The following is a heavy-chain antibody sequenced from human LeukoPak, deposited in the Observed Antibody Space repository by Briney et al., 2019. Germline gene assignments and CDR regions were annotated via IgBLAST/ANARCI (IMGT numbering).Heavy chain of an antibody. Sequence: GGSLRLSCAASGFTFTSYTMHWVRQAPGKGLEWVSLISWDGGSTYYADSVKGRFTISRDNSKNSLYLQMNSLRTEDTALYYCAKDMAMAQGSFDYWGQGTLVTVSS. CDR3: AKDMAMAQGSFDY. V-gene: IGHV3-43*01. J-gene: IGHJ4*02. D-gene: IGHD5-18*01. CDR1: GFTFTSYT. CDR2: ISWDGGST.